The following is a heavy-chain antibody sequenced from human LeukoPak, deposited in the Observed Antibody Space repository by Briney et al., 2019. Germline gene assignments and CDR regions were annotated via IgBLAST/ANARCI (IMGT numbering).Heavy chain of an antibody. CDR2: INHSGST. CDR1: GGSFSGYY. J-gene: IGHJ6*03. V-gene: IGHV4-34*01. CDR3: ARVIHRLLRFLEWYPESYYYYYMDV. Sequence: SETLSLTCAVYGGSFSGYYWGWIRQPPGKGLEWIGEINHSGSTNYNPSLKSRVTISVDTSENQFSLKLSSVTAADTAVYYCARVIHRLLRFLEWYPESYYYYYMDVWGKGTTVTVSS. D-gene: IGHD3-3*01.